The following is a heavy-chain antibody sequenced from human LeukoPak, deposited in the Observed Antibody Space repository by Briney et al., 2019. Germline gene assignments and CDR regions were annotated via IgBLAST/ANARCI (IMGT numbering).Heavy chain of an antibody. CDR3: ARAYYDSSGYSY. CDR2: ISYDGSNK. V-gene: IGHV3-30-3*01. CDR1: GFTFSSYA. Sequence: GGSLRLSCAASGFTFSSYAMHWVRQAPGKGLEWVAVISYDGSNKYYADSVKGRFTISRDNSKNTLCLQMNSLRAEDTAVYYCARAYYDSSGYSYWGQGTLVTVSS. D-gene: IGHD3-22*01. J-gene: IGHJ4*02.